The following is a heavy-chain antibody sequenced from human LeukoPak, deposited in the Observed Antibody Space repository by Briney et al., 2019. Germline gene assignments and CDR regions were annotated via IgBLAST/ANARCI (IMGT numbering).Heavy chain of an antibody. V-gene: IGHV3-7*01. Sequence: QPGGSLRLSCAASGFSFSAYWMTWVRQAPGTGLEWVANINPAGSETYYVDPVKGRFSISRDNAKNLVYLQMNSLRAEDTAVYQYARFGYVAAVDVWGQGTPVTVSS. CDR2: INPAGSET. CDR1: GFSFSAYW. D-gene: IGHD2-15*01. CDR3: ARFGYVAAVDV. J-gene: IGHJ4*02.